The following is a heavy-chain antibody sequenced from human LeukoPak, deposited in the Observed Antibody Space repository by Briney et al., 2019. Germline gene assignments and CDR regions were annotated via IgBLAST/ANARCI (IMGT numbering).Heavy chain of an antibody. Sequence: SVKVSCKASGGTFSSYAISWVRQAPGQGLEWMGGIIPIFGTANYAQKFQGRVTITADKSTSIAYMELSSLGSEDTAVYYCARGTIAVAGYFDYWGQGTLVTVSS. CDR3: ARGTIAVAGYFDY. V-gene: IGHV1-69*06. D-gene: IGHD6-19*01. CDR1: GGTFSSYA. CDR2: IIPIFGTA. J-gene: IGHJ4*02.